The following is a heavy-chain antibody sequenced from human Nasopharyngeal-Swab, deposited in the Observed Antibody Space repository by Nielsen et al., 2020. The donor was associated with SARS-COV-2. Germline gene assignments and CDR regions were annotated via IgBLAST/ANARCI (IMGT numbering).Heavy chain of an antibody. V-gene: IGHV1-3*01. D-gene: IGHD3-22*01. J-gene: IGHJ6*03. CDR3: ARDRRSGYHYEGKDTYYYYMDV. CDR1: GHTFTSYA. CDR2: INAGNGNT. Sequence: ASAKVSCKASGHTFTSYAMHWVRQAPGQRLEWMGWINAGNGNTKYSQKFQGRVTITRDTSASTAYMELSSLRSEDTAVYYCARDRRSGYHYEGKDTYYYYMDVWGKGTTVTVSS.